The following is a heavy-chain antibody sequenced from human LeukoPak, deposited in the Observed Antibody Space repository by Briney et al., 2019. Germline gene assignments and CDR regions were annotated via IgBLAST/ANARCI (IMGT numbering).Heavy chain of an antibody. CDR2: ISGSGGST. V-gene: IGHV3-23*01. CDR3: ARRGSMQPFDY. CDR1: GFTFSSYA. J-gene: IGHJ4*02. D-gene: IGHD3-16*01. Sequence: GGSLRLSCAASGFTFSSYAMSWVRQAPGKGLEWVSAISGSGGSTYYADSVEGRFTISRDNSKNTLYLQMNSLRAEDTAVYYCARRGSMQPFDYWGQGTLVTVSS.